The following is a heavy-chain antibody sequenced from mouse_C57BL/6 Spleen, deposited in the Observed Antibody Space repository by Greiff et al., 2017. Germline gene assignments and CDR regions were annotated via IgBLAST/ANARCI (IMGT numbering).Heavy chain of an antibody. D-gene: IGHD3-3*01. CDR1: GYSFTDYN. V-gene: IGHV1-39*01. Sequence: VQLQESGPELVKPGASVKISCKASGYSFTDYNMNWVKQSTGKSLEWIGVINPNYGTTSYNQKFKGKATLTVDQSSSTAYMQLNSLTSEDSAVYYCTRTQHGDFYAMDYWGQGTSVTVSS. J-gene: IGHJ4*01. CDR3: TRTQHGDFYAMDY. CDR2: INPNYGTT.